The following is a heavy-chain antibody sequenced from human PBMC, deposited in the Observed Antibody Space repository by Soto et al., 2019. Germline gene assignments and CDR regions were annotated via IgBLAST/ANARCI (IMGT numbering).Heavy chain of an antibody. D-gene: IGHD7-27*01. J-gene: IGHJ5*01. CDR2: IYSSGDT. CDR3: TRDWGPPVPHGYDS. Sequence: QVQLQESGPGLVRPSQTLSLTCTVSGGSVTSGGYYWSWIRHCPGKGLEWVGYIYSSGDTNYNPSLNRRVAMSVDTSKNQFSLQLTSLTVADTAIYYCTRDWGPPVPHGYDSWGQGILVTVSS. CDR1: GGSVTSGGYY. V-gene: IGHV4-31*03.